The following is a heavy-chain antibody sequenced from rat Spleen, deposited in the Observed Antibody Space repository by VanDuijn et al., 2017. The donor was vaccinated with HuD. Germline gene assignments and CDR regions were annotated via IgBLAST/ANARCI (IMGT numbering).Heavy chain of an antibody. V-gene: IGHV3-4*01. Sequence: VQLLESGPGLVKPSQSLSLICSVTGYTITSGYDWSWIRKFPGNKMEWMGYISYSGSTKYNPSLKSRISITRDTSKNQFFLQLNSVTTEDTATYYCARKAIRGFDYWGQGVMVTVSS. J-gene: IGHJ2*01. CDR2: ISYSGST. D-gene: IGHD4-3*01. CDR3: ARKAIRGFDY. CDR1: GYTITSGY.